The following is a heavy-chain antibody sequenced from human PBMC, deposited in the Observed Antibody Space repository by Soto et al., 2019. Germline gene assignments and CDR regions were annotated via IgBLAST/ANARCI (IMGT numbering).Heavy chain of an antibody. Sequence: QITLKEYGPTLVKPTQPLTLTCTISGFSRCTSGVGVGWIRQPPGKALEWLALLYWYDDKRYSPSLKSRLTITKDTSKSQVVRTMTNMDPVDTATYYCAHKDYVWGGYRDDCYFDLWTRDTIVTVSS. CDR2: LYWYDDK. V-gene: IGHV2-5*01. CDR1: GFSRCTSGVG. J-gene: IGHJ2*01. D-gene: IGHD3-16*02. CDR3: AHKDYVWGGYRDDCYFDL.